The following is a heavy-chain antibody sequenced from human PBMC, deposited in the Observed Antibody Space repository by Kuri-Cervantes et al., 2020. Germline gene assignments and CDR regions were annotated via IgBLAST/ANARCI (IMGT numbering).Heavy chain of an antibody. CDR3: ARDSVSMDYGDEEDAFDI. J-gene: IGHJ3*02. CDR1: GYTFTSYG. D-gene: IGHD4-17*01. V-gene: IGHV1-18*01. CDR2: ISAYNGNT. Sequence: ASVKVSCKASGYTFTSYGISWVRQAPGQGLEWMGWISAYNGNTNYAQKLQGRVTMTRDTSMSTVYMELSSLRSEDTAVYYCARDSVSMDYGDEEDAFDIWGQGTMVTVSS.